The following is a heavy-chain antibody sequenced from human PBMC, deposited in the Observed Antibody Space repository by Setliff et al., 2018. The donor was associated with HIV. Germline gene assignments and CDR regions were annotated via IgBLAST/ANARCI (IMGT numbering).Heavy chain of an antibody. J-gene: IGHJ3*01. CDR3: AREWLQHTGDDAFDV. Sequence: SLTCTVSGGSISNSSHYWDWIRQPPGKGLEWIGYIYYTGTTKYNPSLKSRVTISIDTSKNQFSLKLTSVTAADTAVYYCAREWLQHTGDDAFDVWGQGTMVTVSS. V-gene: IGHV4-61*01. CDR2: IYYTGTT. D-gene: IGHD5-12*01. CDR1: GGSISNSSHY.